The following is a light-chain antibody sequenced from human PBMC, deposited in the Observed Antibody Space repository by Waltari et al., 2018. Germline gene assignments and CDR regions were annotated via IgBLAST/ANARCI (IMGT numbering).Light chain of an antibody. CDR1: QSVSRT. Sequence: EIALTQSPGTLSLSPGERATLSCRASQSVSRTLAWYQQKPGQVPRLLIYGASTRATGIPERFSGGGSGTDFSLTINRLEPEDFAVYYCQHYVRLPATFGQGTKVEIK. CDR2: GAS. J-gene: IGKJ1*01. CDR3: QHYVRLPAT. V-gene: IGKV3-20*01.